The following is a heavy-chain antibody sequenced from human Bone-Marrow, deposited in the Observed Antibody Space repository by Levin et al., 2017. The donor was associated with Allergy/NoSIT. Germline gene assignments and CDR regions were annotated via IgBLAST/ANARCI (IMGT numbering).Heavy chain of an antibody. D-gene: IGHD1-26*01. CDR2: IFYSGST. Sequence: RASETLSLTCTVSGGSVRSRDYYWSWIRQPPGKGLEWIGYIFYSGSTNYSPSLKSRVTVSVDKSKNQFSLKLISVTAADTALYYCARGPNKWAFRNFDYWGQGSLVTVSS. CDR1: GGSVRSRDYY. CDR3: ARGPNKWAFRNFDY. J-gene: IGHJ4*02. V-gene: IGHV4-61*08.